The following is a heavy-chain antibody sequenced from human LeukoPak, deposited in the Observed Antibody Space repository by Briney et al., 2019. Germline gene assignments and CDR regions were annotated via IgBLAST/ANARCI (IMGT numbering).Heavy chain of an antibody. CDR2: IIPMFGTA. CDR3: ARVSYYYDSSGYIDY. Sequence: GASVKVSCKASGGTFISYDISWVRQAPGQGLEWMGGIIPMFGTANYAQKFQGRVTISADKSTSTAYMELSSLRSEDTAVYYCARVSYYYDSSGYIDYWGQGTLVTVSS. J-gene: IGHJ4*02. CDR1: GGTFISYD. V-gene: IGHV1-69*06. D-gene: IGHD3-22*01.